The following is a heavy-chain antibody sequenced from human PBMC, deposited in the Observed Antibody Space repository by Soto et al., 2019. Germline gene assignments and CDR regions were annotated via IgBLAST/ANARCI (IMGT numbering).Heavy chain of an antibody. CDR1: GGSFSGYY. Sequence: SEILSLTCAVYGGSFSGYYWSWIRQNPGKGLEWIGEINHSGSTNYNPSLKSRVTISVDTSKNHFSLNLISVTAADTAVYYCASTKEDSGSGASAIDYWGQGTLVTVSS. J-gene: IGHJ4*02. CDR2: INHSGST. CDR3: ASTKEDSGSGASAIDY. D-gene: IGHD3-10*01. V-gene: IGHV4-34*01.